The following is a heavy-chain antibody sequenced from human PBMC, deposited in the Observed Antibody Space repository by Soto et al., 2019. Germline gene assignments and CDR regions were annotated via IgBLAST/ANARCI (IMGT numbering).Heavy chain of an antibody. J-gene: IGHJ4*02. CDR2: IYYSVNP. CDR3: ARVKWDQLYYFDS. CDR1: GGSISVYY. Sequence: SETLSLTCTVSGGSISVYYWSWIRHPPGKGLEWIGYIYYSVNPDYNPSLKSRVSISVDTSKNQFSLKLSSVTAADTAVYYCARVKWDQLYYFDSWGQGTLVTVSS. V-gene: IGHV4-59*01. D-gene: IGHD1-26*01.